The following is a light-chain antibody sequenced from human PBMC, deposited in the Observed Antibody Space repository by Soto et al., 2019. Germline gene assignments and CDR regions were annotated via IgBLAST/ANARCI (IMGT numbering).Light chain of an antibody. J-gene: IGLJ3*02. Sequence: QSALTQPASVSGSPGQSIAISCTGTSSDVGGYNYVSWYQQPPGKAPKLIIYDVSDRPSGVSNRFSGSKSGNTASLTISGLHADDEADYYCSSYTSQSTVVFGGGTKLTVL. CDR1: SSDVGGYNY. V-gene: IGLV2-14*01. CDR2: DVS. CDR3: SSYTSQSTVV.